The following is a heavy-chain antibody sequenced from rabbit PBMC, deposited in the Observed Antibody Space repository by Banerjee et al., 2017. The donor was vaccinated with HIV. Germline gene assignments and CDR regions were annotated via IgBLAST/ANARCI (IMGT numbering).Heavy chain of an antibody. Sequence: QEQLVESGGGLVKPEGSLTLTCKASGFSFSDRDVMCWVRQTPGKWLQWIACINAYTGKPVYAAWAKGRFTISRTSSTSVTLQMTSLTAADTATYFCAGDLDGVIGWNFGWWGPGTLVTVS. D-gene: IGHD1-1*01. CDR2: INAYTGKP. J-gene: IGHJ4*01. CDR1: GFSFSDRDV. CDR3: AGDLDGVIGWNFGW. V-gene: IGHV1S45*01.